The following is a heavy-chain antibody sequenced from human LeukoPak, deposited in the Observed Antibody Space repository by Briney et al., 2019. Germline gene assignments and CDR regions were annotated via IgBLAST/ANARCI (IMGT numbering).Heavy chain of an antibody. D-gene: IGHD4-17*01. CDR3: ARVGYDYGDYSYYYGMDV. CDR1: GGSISSYY. J-gene: IGHJ6*02. Sequence: SETLSLTCTVSGGSISSYYWGWIRQPPGKGLEWIGYIYYSGSTYYNPSLKSRVTISVDTSKNQFSLKLSSVTAADTAVYYCARVGYDYGDYSYYYGMDVWGQGTTVTVSS. CDR2: IYYSGST. V-gene: IGHV4-59*12.